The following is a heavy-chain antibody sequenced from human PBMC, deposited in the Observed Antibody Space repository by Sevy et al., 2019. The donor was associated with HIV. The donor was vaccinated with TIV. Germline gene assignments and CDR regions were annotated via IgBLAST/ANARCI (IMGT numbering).Heavy chain of an antibody. CDR3: ARVRGRSRGYYYGSGSYADYYYYMDV. CDR2: IYYSGST. CDR1: GGSISSYY. V-gene: IGHV4-59*01. J-gene: IGHJ6*03. D-gene: IGHD3-10*01. Sequence: SETLSLTCTVSGGSISSYYWSWIRQPPGKGLEWIGYIYYSGSTNYNPSLKSRVTISVDTSKNQFSLKLSSVTAAETAVYYCARVRGRSRGYYYGSGSYADYYYYMDVWGKGTTVTVSS.